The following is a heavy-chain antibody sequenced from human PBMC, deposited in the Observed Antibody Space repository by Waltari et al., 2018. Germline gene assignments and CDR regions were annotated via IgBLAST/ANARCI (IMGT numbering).Heavy chain of an antibody. V-gene: IGHV3-7*01. CDR2: IKQDGSEK. Sequence: EVQLVESGGGLVQPGGSLRLSCAASGFPFSSYWMSWVRQAPGKGLEWVANIKQDGSEKYYVDSVKGRFTISRDNAKNALYLQMNSLRAEDTAVYYCARDHDSGSYPLDYWGQGTLVTVSS. D-gene: IGHD1-26*01. J-gene: IGHJ4*02. CDR1: GFPFSSYW. CDR3: ARDHDSGSYPLDY.